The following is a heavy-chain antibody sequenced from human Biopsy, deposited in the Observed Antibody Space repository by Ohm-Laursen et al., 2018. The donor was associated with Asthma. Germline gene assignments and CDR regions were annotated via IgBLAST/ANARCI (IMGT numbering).Heavy chain of an antibody. CDR1: GGSLSSSSYD. J-gene: IGHJ4*02. CDR2: ISYTGST. Sequence: SDTLSLTCSVSGGSLSSSSYDWGWIRQPPGKGLEWIGSISYTGSTSYNASLKSRVTISVDTSKNQFSLKLSSVTAADTAVYYCARDFVDSAMDYFDYWGQGTLVTVSS. D-gene: IGHD5-18*01. CDR3: ARDFVDSAMDYFDY. V-gene: IGHV4-39*07.